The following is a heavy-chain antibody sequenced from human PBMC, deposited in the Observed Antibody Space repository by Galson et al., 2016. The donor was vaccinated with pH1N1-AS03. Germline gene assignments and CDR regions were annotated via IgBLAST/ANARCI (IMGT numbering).Heavy chain of an antibody. CDR2: IYYTGTT. Sequence: ETLSLTCTFSSASISSYYLSWIRQPPGKGLEWIGYIYYTGTTNYNPSLKSRVTISVDTSKNQFSLKLSSVTAADTAVYYCAAGSPAPFDYWGQGTLFPVSS. V-gene: IGHV4-59*01. CDR3: AAGSPAPFDY. J-gene: IGHJ4*02. CDR1: SASISSYY.